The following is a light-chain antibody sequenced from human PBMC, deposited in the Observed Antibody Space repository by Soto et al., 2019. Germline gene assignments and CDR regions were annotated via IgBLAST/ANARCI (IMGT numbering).Light chain of an antibody. V-gene: IGKV3-15*01. CDR3: QQYNNWWT. CDR2: GAS. J-gene: IGKJ1*01. Sequence: VMTQSPATLSVSPGERATLSCRASQSINSNLAWYQQRPGQAPRLLIYGASTRATGIPARFSGSGSGTEFTLTISRLQSEDFAVYYCQQYNNWWTFGQGTKVEIK. CDR1: QSINSN.